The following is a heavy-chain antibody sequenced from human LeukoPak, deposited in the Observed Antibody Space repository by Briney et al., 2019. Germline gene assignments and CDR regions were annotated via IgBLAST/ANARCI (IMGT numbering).Heavy chain of an antibody. D-gene: IGHD3-10*01. Sequence: GGSVSLFYAPSGFTFSSYWMHWVRHPPGKGRVWVSRVHSVGRGTSYPDSVNDRFTISRAHAKNTMYLQTNSLKGEDTAVYYCARVNYYGSGRAAFDIWGQGTMVTVSS. CDR2: VHSVGRGT. J-gene: IGHJ3*02. CDR3: ARVNYYGSGRAAFDI. V-gene: IGHV3-74*01. CDR1: GFTFSSYW.